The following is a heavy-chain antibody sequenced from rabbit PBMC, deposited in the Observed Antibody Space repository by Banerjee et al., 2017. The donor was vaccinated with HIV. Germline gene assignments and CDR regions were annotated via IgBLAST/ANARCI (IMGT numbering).Heavy chain of an antibody. CDR2: INTSSGNS. V-gene: IGHV1S45*01. CDR3: ARDLADVIGWNFDL. D-gene: IGHD1-1*01. J-gene: IGHJ4*01. Sequence: QEQLEESGGDLVKPEGSLTLTCTASGFSFSNKYVMCWVRQAPGKGLEWIACINTSSGNSVYAPWAKGRFTISRPSSTTVALQMPSLTAADTAPYFCARDLADVIGWNFDLWGPGTLVTVS. CDR1: GFSFSNKYV.